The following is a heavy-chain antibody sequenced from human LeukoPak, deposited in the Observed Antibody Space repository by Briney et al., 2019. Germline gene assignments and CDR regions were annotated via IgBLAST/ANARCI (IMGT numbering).Heavy chain of an antibody. D-gene: IGHD3-10*01. CDR3: AWYGVTHGLDV. CDR2: INQDRSDK. V-gene: IGHV3-7*01. Sequence: GGSLRLSCAASGFSLSNYWMSWVRQAPGKGLEWVANINQDRSDKYYVDSVMGRFTISKDNAKNSVYLQMNSLRPEDTAIYYCAWYGVTHGLDVWGQGTTVTVSS. CDR1: GFSLSNYW. J-gene: IGHJ6*02.